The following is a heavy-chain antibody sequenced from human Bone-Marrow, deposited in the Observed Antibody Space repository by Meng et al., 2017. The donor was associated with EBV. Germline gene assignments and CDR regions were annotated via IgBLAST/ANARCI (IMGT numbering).Heavy chain of an antibody. CDR3: SIIIYGSGLNSWFDP. CDR1: GGSISSDNW. CDR2: IHHGGST. D-gene: IGHD3-10*01. Sequence: VQLQESGPGLVKSSGTLSLPCGVSGGSISSDNWWTWVRQPPGKGLEWVGEIHHGGSTHYNPSLKSRVTISLDKSKNQFSSRLTSVTAADTAVYYCSIIIYGSGLNSWFDPWGQGTLVTVSS. J-gene: IGHJ5*02. V-gene: IGHV4-4*02.